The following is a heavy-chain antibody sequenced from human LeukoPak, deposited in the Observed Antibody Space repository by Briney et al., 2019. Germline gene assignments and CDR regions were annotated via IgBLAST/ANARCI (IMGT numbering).Heavy chain of an antibody. J-gene: IGHJ4*02. Sequence: GGSLRLSCVASGFTFSSYWMPWVRQAPGKGLVWVSRINSDGSSTSYADSVKGRFTISRDNAENTLYLQMNSLRAEDTAIYYCARAYSSGWYVPGDYWGQGTLVTVSS. CDR1: GFTFSSYW. D-gene: IGHD6-19*01. CDR2: INSDGSST. CDR3: ARAYSSGWYVPGDY. V-gene: IGHV3-74*01.